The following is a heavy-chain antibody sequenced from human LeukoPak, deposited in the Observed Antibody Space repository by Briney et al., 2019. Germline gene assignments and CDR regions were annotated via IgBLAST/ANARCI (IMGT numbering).Heavy chain of an antibody. CDR2: INIKSGGT. CDR1: GYTFTGYY. J-gene: IGHJ4*02. Sequence: GASVTVSCKASGYTFTGYYMHWVRQAPGQGRGRVGWINIKSGGTNYAQTFQGRVTITRDTLISTAFMEVRRLRSDDTAVYYCARERTLTSCYVYWGEGTLVTVSS. D-gene: IGHD2-2*01. CDR3: ARERTLTSCYVY. V-gene: IGHV1-2*02.